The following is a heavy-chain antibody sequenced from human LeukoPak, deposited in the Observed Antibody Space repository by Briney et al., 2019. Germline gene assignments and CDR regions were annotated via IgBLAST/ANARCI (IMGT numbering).Heavy chain of an antibody. J-gene: IGHJ4*02. CDR1: GYTFSSYG. V-gene: IGHV1-18*01. CDR3: ARDLTMVRGVSGY. Sequence: ASVKLSCKASGYTFSSYGISWVRQARGQGLEWMGWISAYNGNTNYAQKPQGRVTMTTDTSTSTAYMELRSLRSDDTAVYYCARDLTMVRGVSGYWGQGTLVTVSS. CDR2: ISAYNGNT. D-gene: IGHD3-10*01.